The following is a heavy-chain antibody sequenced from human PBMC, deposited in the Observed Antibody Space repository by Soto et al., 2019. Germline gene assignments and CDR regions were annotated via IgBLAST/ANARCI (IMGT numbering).Heavy chain of an antibody. CDR1: GYTFPNYG. V-gene: IGHV1-18*01. CDR2: ISAYNGDT. Sequence: ASVKVSCKASGYTFPNYGVSWVRRAPGQGLEWMGWISAYNGDTIYAQKVQGRVTMTTDTSTSTAYMELRSLRSDDTAVYYCARARGSYSSDFDYWGQGTLVTVSS. CDR3: ARARGSYSSDFDY. D-gene: IGHD3-16*02. J-gene: IGHJ4*02.